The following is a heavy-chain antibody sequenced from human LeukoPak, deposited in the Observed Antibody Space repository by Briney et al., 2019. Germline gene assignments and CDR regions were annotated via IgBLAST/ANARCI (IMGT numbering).Heavy chain of an antibody. CDR3: VKGPDSGYSSGLCDY. V-gene: IGHV3-23*01. CDR2: VSGSGGST. D-gene: IGHD6-25*01. J-gene: IGHJ4*02. Sequence: GGSLRLSCAASGFTFSSYAMSWVRQAPGKGLEWVSAVSGSGGSTYYADSVKGRFTISRDNSKNTLYLQMNSLRVEDTAVYYCVKGPDSGYSSGLCDYWGQGTLVTVSS. CDR1: GFTFSSYA.